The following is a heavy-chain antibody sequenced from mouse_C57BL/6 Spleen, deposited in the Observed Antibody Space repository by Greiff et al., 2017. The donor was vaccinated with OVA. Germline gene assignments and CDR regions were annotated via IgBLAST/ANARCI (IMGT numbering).Heavy chain of an antibody. CDR1: GYTFTSYG. CDR2: IYPRSGNT. D-gene: IGHD5-1*01. Sequence: VKLVESGAELARPGASVKLSCKASGYTFTSYGISWVKQRTGQGLEWIGEIYPRSGNTYYNEKFKGKATLTADKSSSTAYMELRSLTSEDSAVYFCAREDLPSVRFAYWGQGTLVTVSA. V-gene: IGHV1-81*01. J-gene: IGHJ3*01. CDR3: AREDLPSVRFAY.